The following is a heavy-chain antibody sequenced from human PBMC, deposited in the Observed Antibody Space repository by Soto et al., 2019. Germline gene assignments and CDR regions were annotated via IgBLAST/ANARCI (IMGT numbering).Heavy chain of an antibody. Sequence: PSETLSLTCTVSGGSISSYCWSWIRQPPGKGLEWIGYIYSSKSTNYNPSLKSRVTISVDTSKNQFSLKLSSVTAADTAIYYCARTVWGSYRYFDYWGQGTLVTVSS. V-gene: IGHV4-59*01. D-gene: IGHD3-16*02. CDR3: ARTVWGSYRYFDY. CDR2: IYSSKST. CDR1: GGSISSYC. J-gene: IGHJ4*02.